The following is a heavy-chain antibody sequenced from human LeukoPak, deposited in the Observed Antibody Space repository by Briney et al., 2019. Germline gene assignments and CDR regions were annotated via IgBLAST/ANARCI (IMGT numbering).Heavy chain of an antibody. Sequence: GESLQISCKGSGYSFTSYWIGWVRPLPGKGLEWMGIIYPGDSDTRYSPSFQGQVTISADKSISTAYLQWSSLKASDTAMYYCARPARGFEVDYFDYWGQGTLVTVSS. J-gene: IGHJ4*02. D-gene: IGHD3-10*01. CDR3: ARPARGFEVDYFDY. V-gene: IGHV5-51*01. CDR2: IYPGDSDT. CDR1: GYSFTSYW.